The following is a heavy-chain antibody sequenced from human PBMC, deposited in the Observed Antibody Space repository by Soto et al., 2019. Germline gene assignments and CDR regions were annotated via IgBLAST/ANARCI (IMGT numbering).Heavy chain of an antibody. D-gene: IGHD3-10*01. V-gene: IGHV4-34*01. CDR2: INHSGST. J-gene: IGHJ6*02. Sequence: SETLSLTCAVYGGSFSGYYWSWIRQPPGKGLEWIGEINHSGSTNYTPSLKSRVTISVDTSKNQFSLKLSSVTAADTAVYYCARGRGSGSYIHYYYGMDVWGQGTTVTVSS. CDR3: ARGRGSGSYIHYYYGMDV. CDR1: GGSFSGYY.